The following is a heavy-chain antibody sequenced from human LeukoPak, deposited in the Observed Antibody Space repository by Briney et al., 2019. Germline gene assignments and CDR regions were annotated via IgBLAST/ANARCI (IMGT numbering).Heavy chain of an antibody. Sequence: GASVKVSCKASGYTFTSYYMHWVRQAPGQGLEWMGIINPSGGSTSYAQKFQGRVTMTRDTSTSTVYMELSSLRSEDTAVYYCAREGPTVENSGMYPPDYWGQGTLVTVSS. J-gene: IGHJ4*02. CDR3: AREGPTVENSGMYPPDY. CDR1: GYTFTSYY. D-gene: IGHD3-10*01. CDR2: INPSGGST. V-gene: IGHV1-46*01.